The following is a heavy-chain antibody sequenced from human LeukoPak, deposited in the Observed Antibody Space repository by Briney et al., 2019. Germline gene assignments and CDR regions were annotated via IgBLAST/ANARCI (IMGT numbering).Heavy chain of an antibody. CDR1: GFTFNKYA. CDR2: VSYLGNDK. V-gene: IGHV3-30-3*01. D-gene: IGHD6-25*01. Sequence: PGGSLRLSCAASGFTFNKYAMHWVRQAPGKGLEWVAVVSYLGNDKFYADSVKGRFTISKDNSNNTVYLEINSLGSEDTAVYYCARPLERRLIHYFDFWGPGTLVTVSS. CDR3: ARPLERRLIHYFDF. J-gene: IGHJ4*02.